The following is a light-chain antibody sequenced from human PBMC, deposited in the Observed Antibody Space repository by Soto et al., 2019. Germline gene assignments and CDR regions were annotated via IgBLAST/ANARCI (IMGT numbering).Light chain of an antibody. J-gene: IGKJ1*01. CDR3: QQYNSYSQT. CDR1: QSLNSW. Sequence: DIQMTQSPSTLSASVGDRVTITCRATQSLNSWLAWYQQKPGKAPKLLIYKASTLESGVPSRFSGSGSGTEFTLTISSLQPDDFATYYCQQYNSYSQTFXQGTKADIK. CDR2: KAS. V-gene: IGKV1-5*03.